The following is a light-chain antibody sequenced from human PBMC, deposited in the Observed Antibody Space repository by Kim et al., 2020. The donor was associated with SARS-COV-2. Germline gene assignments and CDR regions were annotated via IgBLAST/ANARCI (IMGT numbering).Light chain of an antibody. Sequence: QSVPISCPGTSSDVGGYNYVSWYQQHPGKAPKLMIYDVSKRPSGVPDRFSGSKSGNTASLTISGLQAEDEADYYCCSYAGSYTNYVFGTGTKVTVL. CDR3: CSYAGSYTNYV. J-gene: IGLJ1*01. V-gene: IGLV2-11*01. CDR1: SSDVGGYNY. CDR2: DVS.